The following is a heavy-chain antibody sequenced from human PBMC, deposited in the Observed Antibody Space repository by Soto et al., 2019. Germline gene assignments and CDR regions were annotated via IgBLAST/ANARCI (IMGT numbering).Heavy chain of an antibody. J-gene: IGHJ4*02. CDR2: ISSGRSPT. CDR1: GFTFSIYN. CDR3: ARDNHFAGSSYYHAFDF. D-gene: IGHD3-22*01. V-gene: IGHV3-48*02. Sequence: GALRLSCAASGFTFSIYNMNWVRQAPGKGLEWVSYISSGRSPTYYADSVKGRFTISRDNAKNTLYLQMNNVRDEDTAVYCCARDNHFAGSSYYHAFDFWGQGALVTVSS.